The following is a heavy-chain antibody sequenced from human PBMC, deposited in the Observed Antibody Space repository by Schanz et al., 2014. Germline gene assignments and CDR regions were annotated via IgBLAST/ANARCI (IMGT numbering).Heavy chain of an antibody. CDR3: AKAEYDILTDSYSRLDP. J-gene: IGHJ5*02. CDR1: GYIFINSG. V-gene: IGHV1-18*01. CDR2: ISVYNHNK. D-gene: IGHD3-9*01. Sequence: GPEVKKPGAPVKVSCKASGYIFINSGISWVRQAPGQGLEWMGWISVYNHNKEYDQKFQGRVTMTTDTSTSTAYMALTDLRSDDTAVYYCAKAEYDILTDSYSRLDPWGQGTLVTVSS.